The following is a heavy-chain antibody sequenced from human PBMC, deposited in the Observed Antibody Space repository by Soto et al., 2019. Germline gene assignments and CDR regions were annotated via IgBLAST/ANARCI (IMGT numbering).Heavy chain of an antibody. D-gene: IGHD2-2*01. Sequence: GGSLRLSCAASGFTFSSYALSWVRQAPGKGLEWVSTIDDTGTVTHYADSVKGRFTISRDNSRDTLYLQMNSLRAEDTAVYYCRGQIVVIPSTDRWFDPWGQGTLVTVSS. V-gene: IGHV3-23*01. CDR3: RGQIVVIPSTDRWFDP. J-gene: IGHJ5*02. CDR2: IDDTGTVT. CDR1: GFTFSSYA.